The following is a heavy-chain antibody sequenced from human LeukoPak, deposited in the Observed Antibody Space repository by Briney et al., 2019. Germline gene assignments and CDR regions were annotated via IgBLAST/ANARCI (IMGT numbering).Heavy chain of an antibody. D-gene: IGHD3-10*01. Sequence: SETLSLTCTVSGGSISGYSWTWIRQPPGQGLEWIGYFHNSRTTSYNPSLPGRVIISVDTAMDQISLKLNSVTAADTAVYYCARGHLGLSPWGQGILVTVSS. J-gene: IGHJ5*02. CDR1: GGSISGYS. CDR3: ARGHLGLSP. CDR2: FHNSRTT. V-gene: IGHV4-59*01.